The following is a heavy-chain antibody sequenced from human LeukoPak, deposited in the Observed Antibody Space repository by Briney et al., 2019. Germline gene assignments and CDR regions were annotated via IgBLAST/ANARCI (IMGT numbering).Heavy chain of an antibody. J-gene: IGHJ4*02. V-gene: IGHV1-2*02. Sequence: ASVKVSCKASGYTFTGYYMHWVRQAPGQGLEWMGWINPNSGGTNYAQKFQGRVTMTRDTSISTAYMELSRLRSDDTAVYYCANGIPSLRYFDWLSHQPVDYGGQGTLVTVSS. CDR2: INPNSGGT. CDR1: GYTFTGYY. CDR3: ANGIPSLRYFDWLSHQPVDY. D-gene: IGHD3-9*01.